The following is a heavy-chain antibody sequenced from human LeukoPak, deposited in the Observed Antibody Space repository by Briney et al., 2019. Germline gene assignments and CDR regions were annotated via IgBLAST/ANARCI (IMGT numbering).Heavy chain of an antibody. CDR2: ISGSGGST. CDR3: AKGNDILTGSPFDY. V-gene: IGHV3-23*01. Sequence: GGSLRLSCAASGFTFNTYTMNWVRQAPGKGLEWVSAISGSGGSTYYADSVKGRFTISRDNSKNTLYLQMNSLRAEDTAVYYCAKGNDILTGSPFDYWGQGTLVTVSS. D-gene: IGHD3-9*01. J-gene: IGHJ4*02. CDR1: GFTFNTYT.